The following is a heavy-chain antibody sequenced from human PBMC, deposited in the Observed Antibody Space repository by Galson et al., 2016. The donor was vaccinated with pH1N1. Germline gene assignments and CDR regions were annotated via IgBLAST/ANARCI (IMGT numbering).Heavy chain of an antibody. V-gene: IGHV1-69*01. D-gene: IGHD3-22*01. CDR3: AKDRYFDTSGYYFESYY. J-gene: IGHJ4*02. CDR2: INPMGGINPIFKTS. CDR1: GGTFGSYG. Sequence: QSGAEVKKPGESLKISCKASGGTFGSYGISWVRQAPGQGLEWMGGINPMGGINPIFKTSNYAQKFQGRVTITADESMSTAYMELRSLRSEDTAIYYCAKDRYFDTSGYYFESYYWGQGTLVTVSS.